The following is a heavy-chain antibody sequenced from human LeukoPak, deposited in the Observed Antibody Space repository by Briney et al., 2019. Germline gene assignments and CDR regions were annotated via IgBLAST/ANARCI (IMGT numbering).Heavy chain of an antibody. V-gene: IGHV3-23*01. Sequence: PGGSLRLSCAASGLTFSSYAIIWVRQAPGKGLEWVSGISGSGASTFYADSVKGRVTVSRDNSKNSLFLQMNSLRADDTAVYYCAKDNGDYGAYFYYYMDVWGKGTTVTVSS. J-gene: IGHJ6*03. CDR1: GLTFSSYA. CDR3: AKDNGDYGAYFYYYMDV. CDR2: ISGSGAST. D-gene: IGHD4-17*01.